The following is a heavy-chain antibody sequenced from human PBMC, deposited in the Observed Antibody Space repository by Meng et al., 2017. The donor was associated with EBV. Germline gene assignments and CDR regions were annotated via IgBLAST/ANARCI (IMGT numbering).Heavy chain of an antibody. CDR3: ASESGRGYTPDY. CDR1: GGPFRYYA. J-gene: IGHJ4*02. Sequence: QLRLGQSAAEVKKPGSSVKVSCKTSGGPFRYYAISWVRQAPGQGLEWLGGFLPRLGAPNYAQKFHGRVKITADESTSTHYMDLSSLRSEDTAIYYCASESGRGYTPDYWGQGTLVTVSS. CDR2: FLPRLGAP. V-gene: IGHV1-69*01. D-gene: IGHD3-10*01.